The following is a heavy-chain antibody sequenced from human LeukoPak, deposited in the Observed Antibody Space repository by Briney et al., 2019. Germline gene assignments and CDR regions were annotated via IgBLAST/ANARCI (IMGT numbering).Heavy chain of an antibody. CDR2: ISSSSSTI. D-gene: IGHD3-3*01. CDR1: GFTFSSYS. CDR3: ARDMNYDFWNGYSPHWYMDV. Sequence: PGGSLRLSCAASGFTFSSYSMNWVRQAPGKGLEWVSYISSSSSTIYYADSVKGRFTISRDNTKNSLYLQMNSLRAEDTAVYYCARDMNYDFWNGYSPHWYMDVWGKGTTVTVSS. V-gene: IGHV3-48*01. J-gene: IGHJ6*03.